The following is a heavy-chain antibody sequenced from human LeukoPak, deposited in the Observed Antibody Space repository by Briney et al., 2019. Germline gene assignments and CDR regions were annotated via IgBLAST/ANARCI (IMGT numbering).Heavy chain of an antibody. V-gene: IGHV3-23*01. J-gene: IGHJ4*02. CDR2: ISGSGGST. CDR3: AKDRLDSGSGYYYDY. D-gene: IGHD3-22*01. Sequence: PGGSLRLSCAASGFTFSSYAMSWVRQAPGKGLEWDSAISGSGGSTYYADSVKGRFTISRDNSKNTLYLQMNSLRAEDTAVYYCAKDRLDSGSGYYYDYWGQGTLVTVSS. CDR1: GFTFSSYA.